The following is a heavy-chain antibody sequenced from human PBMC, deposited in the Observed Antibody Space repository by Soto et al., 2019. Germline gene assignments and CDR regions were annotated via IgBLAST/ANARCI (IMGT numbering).Heavy chain of an antibody. CDR2: INQDGTLK. CDR3: ARWESGDWYLGI. Sequence: EVQLVESGGGLAQPGGSLRLSCAASGFTFSGYWMTWVRQAPGKGVEWVASINQDGTLKYFVDPVRGRFTISRDNAKSSVFLQMINLRVDDTAVYYCARWESGDWYLGIWGQGTLISVSS. CDR1: GFTFSGYW. D-gene: IGHD2-21*02. V-gene: IGHV3-7*03. J-gene: IGHJ4*02.